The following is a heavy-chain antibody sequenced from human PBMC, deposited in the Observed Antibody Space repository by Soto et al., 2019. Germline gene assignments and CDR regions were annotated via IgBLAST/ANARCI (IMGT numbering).Heavy chain of an antibody. CDR1: GGSITSYH. D-gene: IGHD2-8*01. Sequence: QVHLLESGPGLVKPSETLSLTCVVSGGSITSYHWSWIRQFPGEGLEWIAYTAYTGNTNYNPSLKSRVTTSMDTCKNQLCRKLACMLAAGTAVYYCASDVHAGLTRSSVPGGQGTLVIVSS. CDR2: TAYTGNT. CDR3: ASDVHAGLTRSSVP. V-gene: IGHV4-59*01. J-gene: IGHJ5*02.